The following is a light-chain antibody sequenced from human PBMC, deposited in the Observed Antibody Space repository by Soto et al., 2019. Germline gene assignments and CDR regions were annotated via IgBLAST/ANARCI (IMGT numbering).Light chain of an antibody. Sequence: VVLTQSPATLSLSPGEPATLSCRASRDVYINALAWYQQKPGRTPTLLIYGASTRATGIPDRFSATGSGTEFSLIISSLEPEDFAVYYCQQYGASPFTFGPGTRVEI. CDR1: RDVYINA. J-gene: IGKJ3*01. CDR2: GAS. CDR3: QQYGASPFT. V-gene: IGKV3-20*01.